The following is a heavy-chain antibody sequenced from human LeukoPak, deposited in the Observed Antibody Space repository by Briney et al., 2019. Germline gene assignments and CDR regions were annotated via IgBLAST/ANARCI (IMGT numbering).Heavy chain of an antibody. V-gene: IGHV4-34*01. CDR3: ATRGYSGYEIDP. Sequence: SETLSLTCAVYGGSFSTYYWSWIRQPLGKGLEWIGEINHSGSTNNNPSLKSRVTISVDMSKNQISLKLTSVTAADTAVYYCATRGYSGYEIDPWGQGTLVTVSS. CDR1: GGSFSTYY. CDR2: INHSGST. J-gene: IGHJ5*02. D-gene: IGHD5-12*01.